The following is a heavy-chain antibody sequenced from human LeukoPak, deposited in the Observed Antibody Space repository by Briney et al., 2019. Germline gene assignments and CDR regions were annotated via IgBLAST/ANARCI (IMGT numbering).Heavy chain of an antibody. V-gene: IGHV1-2*02. J-gene: IGHJ4*02. D-gene: IGHD6-13*01. Sequence: ASVKGSCKASGYTFTAYYMHWVRQAPGQGLEWMGWINPNSGGTNYAQKFQGRVTMTRDTSIRTAYMERSRLRSDDTAVYYCARDSWGGEEGFDYWGQGTLVTVSS. CDR3: ARDSWGGEEGFDY. CDR2: INPNSGGT. CDR1: GYTFTAYY.